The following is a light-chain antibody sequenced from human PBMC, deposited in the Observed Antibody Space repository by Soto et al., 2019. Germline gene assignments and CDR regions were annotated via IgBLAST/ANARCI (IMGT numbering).Light chain of an antibody. J-gene: IGKJ1*01. Sequence: ELVLTQSPGTLSLSPGERATLSCRASQDVSSNFLAWYQQKPGQAPRLLIYGASTRATGTPDRFSGRGSGTDFTLTISRLVPEDFAVYYCQQYAFSSRTFGQGTKVDIK. CDR3: QQYAFSSRT. V-gene: IGKV3-20*01. CDR2: GAS. CDR1: QDVSSNF.